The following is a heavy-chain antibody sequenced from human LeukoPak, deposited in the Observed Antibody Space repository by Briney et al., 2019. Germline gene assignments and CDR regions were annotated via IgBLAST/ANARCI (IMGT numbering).Heavy chain of an antibody. CDR1: GFTFSSYG. J-gene: IGHJ4*02. CDR3: AKDLSSDYDIFDY. CDR2: IWYDGSNK. Sequence: SGGSLRLSCAASGFTFSSYGMHWVRQAPGKGLEWVAVIWYDGSNKYYADSVKGRFTISRDNSKNTLYLQMNSLRAEDTAVYYCAKDLSSDYDIFDYWGQGTLVTVSS. V-gene: IGHV3-33*06. D-gene: IGHD5-12*01.